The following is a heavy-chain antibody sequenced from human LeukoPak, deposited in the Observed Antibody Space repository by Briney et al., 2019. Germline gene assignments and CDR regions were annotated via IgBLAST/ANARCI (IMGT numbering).Heavy chain of an antibody. CDR1: GFTFSSSA. V-gene: IGHV3-23*01. Sequence: GGSLRLSCEASGFTFSSSAMSWVRQAPGKGLEWVSAISNNGGYTYYADSVQGRFTISRDNSKSTLCLQMNSLRAEDTAVYYCAKQLGYCSDGSCYFPYWGQGTLVTVSS. J-gene: IGHJ4*02. CDR3: AKQLGYCSDGSCYFPY. CDR2: ISNNGGYT. D-gene: IGHD2-15*01.